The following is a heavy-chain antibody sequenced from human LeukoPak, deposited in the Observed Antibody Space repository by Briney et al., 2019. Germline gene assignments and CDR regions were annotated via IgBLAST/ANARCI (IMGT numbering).Heavy chain of an antibody. CDR3: ARSESGYSYGLYRY. CDR1: GGSISGGGYY. Sequence: SETLSLTCTVSGGSISGGGYYWSWIRQHPGKGLEWIGYIYYSGSTYYNPSLNSRVTISVDTSKNQFSLKLSSVTAADTAVYYCARSESGYSYGLYRYWGQGTLVTVSS. J-gene: IGHJ4*02. CDR2: IYYSGST. V-gene: IGHV4-31*03. D-gene: IGHD5-18*01.